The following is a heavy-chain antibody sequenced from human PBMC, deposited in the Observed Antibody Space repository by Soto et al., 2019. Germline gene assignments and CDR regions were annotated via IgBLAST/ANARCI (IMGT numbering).Heavy chain of an antibody. CDR1: GGSISSGTYY. V-gene: IGHV4-39*02. Sequence: QLQLQESGPGLAKPSGTLSLTCTVSGGSISSGTYYWGWIRQPPGKGLEWIGSIHYGGSTYYNPSLKSRVTISVDTSKNQFSLNLTSVTAADTAVYYCARDSSIARFFIWGQGTLVTVSS. CDR2: IHYGGST. J-gene: IGHJ4*02. CDR3: ARDSSIARFFI.